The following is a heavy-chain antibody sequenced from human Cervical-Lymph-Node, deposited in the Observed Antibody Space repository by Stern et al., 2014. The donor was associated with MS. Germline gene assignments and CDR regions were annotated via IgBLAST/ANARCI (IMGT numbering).Heavy chain of an antibody. J-gene: IGHJ3*02. CDR3: AREPRLLEWSHAFDI. CDR1: GGTFTSYA. V-gene: IGHV1-69*01. Sequence: QVQLVQSGAEVKKPGSSVKVSCKASGGTFTSYAFSWVRQAPGQGLEWMGGIIPIFGTANCAQKFQGRGTITADESSSTAYMELSSLRSDDTAVFDCAREPRLLEWSHAFDIWGQGTMVTVSS. D-gene: IGHD3-3*01. CDR2: IIPIFGTA.